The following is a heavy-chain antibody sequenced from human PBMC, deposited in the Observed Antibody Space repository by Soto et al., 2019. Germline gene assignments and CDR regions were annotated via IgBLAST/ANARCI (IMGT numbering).Heavy chain of an antibody. V-gene: IGHV3-23*01. J-gene: IGHJ4*02. Sequence: GGSLRLSCAASGFTFSSYAMSWVRQAPGKGLEWVSAISGSGGSTYYADSAKGRFTISRDNSKNTLYLQMNSLRAEDTAVYYCAKVVTRIAAAGTRFDYWGQGTLVTVSS. CDR1: GFTFSSYA. CDR2: ISGSGGST. CDR3: AKVVTRIAAAGTRFDY. D-gene: IGHD6-13*01.